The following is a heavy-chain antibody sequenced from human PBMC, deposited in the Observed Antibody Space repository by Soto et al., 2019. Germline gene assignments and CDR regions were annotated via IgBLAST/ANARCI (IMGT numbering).Heavy chain of an antibody. CDR2: ISYDGSSQ. CDR3: AKAGDIDCNGGNCPIDY. J-gene: IGHJ4*02. D-gene: IGHD2-15*01. Sequence: GGSLRLSCTASGFTFTNYGMHWVRQAPGKGLEWVAIISYDGSSQYYADSVKGRFTISRDNSWNTLYLQMNSLRPEDTAVYYCAKAGDIDCNGGNCPIDYWGQGTLVTVSS. CDR1: GFTFTNYG. V-gene: IGHV3-30*18.